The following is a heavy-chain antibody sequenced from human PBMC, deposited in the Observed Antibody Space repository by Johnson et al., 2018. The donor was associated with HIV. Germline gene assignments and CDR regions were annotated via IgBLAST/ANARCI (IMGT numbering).Heavy chain of an antibody. CDR1: GFTVNSNY. CDR3: AKDQWSSSWTNDAFDI. CDR2: IYSGGRT. V-gene: IGHV3-66*01. J-gene: IGHJ3*02. Sequence: VQLVESGGGLVQPGGSLRLSCAASGFTVNSNYINWVRQAPGKGLECVSGIYSGGRTYYADSVKGRFTISRDNSKNTLYLQMNSLRAEDTAVYYCAKDQWSSSWTNDAFDIWGQGTMVTVSS. D-gene: IGHD6-13*01.